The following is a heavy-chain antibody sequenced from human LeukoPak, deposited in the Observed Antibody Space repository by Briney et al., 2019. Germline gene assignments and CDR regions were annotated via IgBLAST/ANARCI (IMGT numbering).Heavy chain of an antibody. CDR1: GYTFTGYY. V-gene: IGHV1-2*06. CDR2: INPNSGGT. Sequence: ASVKVSCKASGYTFTGYYMHWVRQAPGQGLEWMGRINPNSGGTNYAQKFQGRVTMTRDTSISTAYMELSRLRSDDTAVYYCARVGYLGYSFDYWGQGTLVTVSS. CDR3: ARVGYLGYSFDY. J-gene: IGHJ4*02. D-gene: IGHD3-22*01.